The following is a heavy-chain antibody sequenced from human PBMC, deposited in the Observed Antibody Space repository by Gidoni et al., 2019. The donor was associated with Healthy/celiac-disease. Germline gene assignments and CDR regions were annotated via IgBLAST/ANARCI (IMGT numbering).Heavy chain of an antibody. CDR2: RSYDGSNK. D-gene: IGHD3-3*01. V-gene: IGHV3-30-3*01. J-gene: IGHJ4*02. Sequence: VQLVESVGGVAQPGRSLRLSCAASGFTFSSYAMHWVRQAPGKGLEWVAVRSYDGSNKYYADSVKGRFTISRDNSKNTLYLQMNSLRAEDTTVYYCARDRRSYDFWSGYRRDYWGQGTLVTVSS. CDR3: ARDRRSYDFWSGYRRDY. CDR1: GFTFSSYA.